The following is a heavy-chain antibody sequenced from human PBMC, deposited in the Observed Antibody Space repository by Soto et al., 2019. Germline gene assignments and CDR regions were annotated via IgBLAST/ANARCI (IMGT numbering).Heavy chain of an antibody. D-gene: IGHD6-13*01. CDR1: GFTFSSYA. CDR3: AKENGYSSSWFEFDY. CDR2: ISGSGGST. V-gene: IGHV3-23*01. Sequence: LRHSCAASGFTFSSYAMSWVRQAPGTGLEWFSAISGSGGSTYYADSGKGRFTISRDNSKNTLYLQMNSLRAEDTAVYYCAKENGYSSSWFEFDYWGQGTLVTVSS. J-gene: IGHJ4*02.